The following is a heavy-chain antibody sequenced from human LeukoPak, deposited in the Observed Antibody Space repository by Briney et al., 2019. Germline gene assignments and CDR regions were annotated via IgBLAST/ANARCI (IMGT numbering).Heavy chain of an antibody. D-gene: IGHD6-19*01. V-gene: IGHV3-49*04. J-gene: IGHJ5*02. CDR1: GFTFGDYA. Sequence: GGSLRLSCTASGFTFGDYAMSWVRQAPGKGLEWVGFIRSKAYGGTTEYAASVKGRFTISRDDSKSIAYLQMNSLKTEDTAVYYCTRDPPDQRYSSGWDLAALNNWFDPWGQGTLVTVSS. CDR3: TRDPPDQRYSSGWDLAALNNWFDP. CDR2: IRSKAYGGTT.